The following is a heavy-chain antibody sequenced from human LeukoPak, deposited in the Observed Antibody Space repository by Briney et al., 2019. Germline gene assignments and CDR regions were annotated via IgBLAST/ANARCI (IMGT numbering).Heavy chain of an antibody. CDR1: GFTFSSYD. J-gene: IGHJ6*03. CDR3: ARARPWVTENYYMDV. Sequence: GGSLRLSCAASGFTFSSYDIHWVRQAPGKGLEWVAFIRYDGSNKYYADSVRGRFTISRDNSKNTLYLQMNSLRAEDTAVYYCARARPWVTENYYMDVWGKGTTVTVSS. CDR2: IRYDGSNK. V-gene: IGHV3-30*02. D-gene: IGHD2-21*02.